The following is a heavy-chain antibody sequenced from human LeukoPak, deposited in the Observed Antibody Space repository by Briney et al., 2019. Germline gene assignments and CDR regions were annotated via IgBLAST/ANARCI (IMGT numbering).Heavy chain of an antibody. J-gene: IGHJ4*02. CDR2: IYYSGST. CDR1: GGSISSSSYY. Sequence: SETLSLTCTVSGGSISSSSYYWGWIRQPPGKGLEWIGSIYYSGSTYYNPSLKSRVTISVDTSKNQFSLKLSSVTAADTAVYYCARGLTLNHYYDSSGPFDYWGQGTLVTVSS. D-gene: IGHD3-22*01. V-gene: IGHV4-39*07. CDR3: ARGLTLNHYYDSSGPFDY.